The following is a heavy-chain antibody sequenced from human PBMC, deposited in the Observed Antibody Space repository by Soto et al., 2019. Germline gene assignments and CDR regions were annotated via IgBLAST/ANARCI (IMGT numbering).Heavy chain of an antibody. D-gene: IGHD3-3*01. CDR2: ISPYNAYT. CDR1: GYTFTNYA. J-gene: IGHJ4*02. Sequence: QVPMVQSGAEVKRSGASVKVSCRVSGYTFTNYAITWVRQAPGQGLEWMGWISPYNAYTNYAQRLQGRVTMTTDTSTQTAYMELSSLTSNDTAVYYCARGSGTFDSWGQGTLVTVSS. CDR3: ARGSGTFDS. V-gene: IGHV1-18*01.